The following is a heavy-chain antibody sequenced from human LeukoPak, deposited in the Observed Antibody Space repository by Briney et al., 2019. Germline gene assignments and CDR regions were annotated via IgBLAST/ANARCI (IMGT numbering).Heavy chain of an antibody. D-gene: IGHD2-2*01. Sequence: GGSLRLSCAASGFTFSSYAMSWVRQAPGKGLEWVSAISGSGGSTYYADSVKGRFTISRDNSKNTLYLQMNSLRAEDTAVYYCANNYCSSTSCSFDYWGQGALVTVSS. CDR3: ANNYCSSTSCSFDY. CDR1: GFTFSSYA. CDR2: ISGSGGST. J-gene: IGHJ4*02. V-gene: IGHV3-23*01.